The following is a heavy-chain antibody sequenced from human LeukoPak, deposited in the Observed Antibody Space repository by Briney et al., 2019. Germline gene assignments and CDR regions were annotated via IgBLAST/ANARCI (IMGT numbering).Heavy chain of an antibody. V-gene: IGHV3-33*01. D-gene: IGHD6-13*01. CDR2: IWYDGSNK. J-gene: IGHJ2*01. CDR3: ARVTWVGIAAAGTSVGSHWYFDL. Sequence: GGSLRLSCAASGFTFSSYGMHWVRQAPGKGLEWVAVIWYDGSNKYYADSVKGRFTISRDNSKNTLYLQMNSLRAEDTAVYYCARVTWVGIAAAGTSVGSHWYFDLWGRGTLVTVSS. CDR1: GFTFSSYG.